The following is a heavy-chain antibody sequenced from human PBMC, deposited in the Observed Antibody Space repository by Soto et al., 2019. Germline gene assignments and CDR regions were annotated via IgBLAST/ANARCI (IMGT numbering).Heavy chain of an antibody. D-gene: IGHD3-10*01. CDR2: IWYDGSNK. CDR1: GFTFSSNG. CDR3: ASGRGNYFYYMDV. J-gene: IGHJ6*03. V-gene: IGHV3-33*01. Sequence: QVQLVESGGGVVQPGRSLRLSCAASGFTFSSNGMHWVRQAPGKGLELVAVIWYDGSNKYYADSVKGRFTISRDNSKNTLYLQMNSLRAEDTAMYYCASGRGNYFYYMDVWGKGTTVTVSS.